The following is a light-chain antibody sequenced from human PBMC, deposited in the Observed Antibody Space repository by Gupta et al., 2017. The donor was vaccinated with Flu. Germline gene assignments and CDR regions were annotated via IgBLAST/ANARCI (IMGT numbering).Light chain of an antibody. CDR3: QHYGSSPYT. Sequence: ERATLSCRASQSVSSSYLAWYQQKPGQAPRLLIYGASSRATGIPDRFSGSGSGTDFTLTISRLEPEDFAVYYCQHYGSSPYTFGQGTELEIK. CDR1: QSVSSSY. V-gene: IGKV3-20*01. CDR2: GAS. J-gene: IGKJ2*01.